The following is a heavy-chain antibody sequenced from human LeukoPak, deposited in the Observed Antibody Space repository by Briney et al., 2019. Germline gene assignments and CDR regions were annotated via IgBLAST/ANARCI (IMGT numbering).Heavy chain of an antibody. V-gene: IGHV3-48*04. J-gene: IGHJ4*02. D-gene: IGHD3-22*01. CDR3: VRDVGRYYYDSTGEDY. Sequence: GGSPRLSCAVSGFTLSDYSMNWVRQAPGKGLEWVSYISSSSRTIKYADFVRGRFTASRDNAKKSLHLQMNNLTTEDTAVYFCVRDVGRYYYDSTGEDYWGQGTLVTVSS. CDR2: ISSSSRTI. CDR1: GFTLSDYS.